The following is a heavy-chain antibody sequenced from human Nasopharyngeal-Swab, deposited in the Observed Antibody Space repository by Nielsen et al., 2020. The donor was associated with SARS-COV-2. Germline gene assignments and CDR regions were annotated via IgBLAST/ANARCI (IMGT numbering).Heavy chain of an antibody. CDR1: GFTFSSYA. Sequence: GGSLRLSCAASGFTFSSYAMHWVRQAPGKGLEWVSVITYSGISTYYADSVKGRFTISRDNSKNTLYLQMNNLRAEDTAVYYCARRVVAAPYYFDCWGQGTLVTVSS. CDR2: ITYSGIST. CDR3: ARRVVAAPYYFDC. D-gene: IGHD3-22*01. V-gene: IGHV3-23*01. J-gene: IGHJ4*02.